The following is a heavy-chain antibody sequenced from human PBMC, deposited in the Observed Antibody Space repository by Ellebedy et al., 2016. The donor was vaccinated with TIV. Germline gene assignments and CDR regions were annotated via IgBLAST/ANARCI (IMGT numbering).Heavy chain of an antibody. CDR2: TTAGGDKT. CDR3: AQIPTSVTKPSEVFFDF. Sequence: GESLKISCVVSRFNSSNYAMSWVRQAPGKGLEWVSGTTAGGDKTYYTDSVKGRFTISRDNSKNTLFLQMNSLRAEDTAVYYCAQIPTSVTKPSEVFFDFWGQGTLITVSS. CDR1: RFNSSNYA. D-gene: IGHD4-11*01. V-gene: IGHV3-23*01. J-gene: IGHJ4*02.